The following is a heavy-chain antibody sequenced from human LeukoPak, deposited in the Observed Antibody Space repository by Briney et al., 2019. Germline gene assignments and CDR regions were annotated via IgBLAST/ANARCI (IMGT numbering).Heavy chain of an antibody. CDR2: IYHSGST. D-gene: IGHD5-12*01. CDR3: ARTTEGYVRGPGYSYYYYMDV. Sequence: SETLSLTCTVSGYSIGSGYYWGWIRQPPGKGLEWIGSIYHSGSTYYNPSLKSRVTISVDTSKNQFSLKLRSVTAADTAVYYCARTTEGYVRGPGYSYYYYMDVWGKGTTVTISS. J-gene: IGHJ6*03. CDR1: GYSIGSGYY. V-gene: IGHV4-38-2*02.